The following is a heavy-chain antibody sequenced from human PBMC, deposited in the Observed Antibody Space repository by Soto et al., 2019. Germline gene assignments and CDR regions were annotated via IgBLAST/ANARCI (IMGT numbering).Heavy chain of an antibody. Sequence: GESLKISCKGSGYSFTSYWIGWVRQMPGNGLEWMGIIYPGDSDTRYSPSFQGQVTISADKSISTAYLQWSSLKASDTAMYYCARHSYCSSTSCYIDYWGQGTLVTVSS. CDR2: IYPGDSDT. CDR3: ARHSYCSSTSCYIDY. CDR1: GYSFTSYW. V-gene: IGHV5-51*01. D-gene: IGHD2-2*02. J-gene: IGHJ4*02.